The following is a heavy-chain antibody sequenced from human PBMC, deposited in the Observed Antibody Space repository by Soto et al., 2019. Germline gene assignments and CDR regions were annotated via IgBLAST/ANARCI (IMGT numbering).Heavy chain of an antibody. CDR1: GVSMRNSY. V-gene: IGHV4-4*07. CDR3: ARGGGVPALGDP. Sequence: QVQLEESGPGLVKPSETLSLICSVSGVSMRNSYWTWIRQSAGKGLEWIGRISTSGNTNYIPSLNSRLTMSVDTSKTQVSLKLTSVNAADTAVYYCARGGGVPALGDPWGQGTLVTVSS. D-gene: IGHD2-2*01. CDR2: ISTSGNT. J-gene: IGHJ5*02.